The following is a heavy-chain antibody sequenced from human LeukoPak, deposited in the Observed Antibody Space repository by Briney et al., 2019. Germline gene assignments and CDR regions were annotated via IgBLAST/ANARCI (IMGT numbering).Heavy chain of an antibody. D-gene: IGHD5-18*01. CDR2: INHSGST. CDR3: ARRRGIQLWSAFDY. Sequence: SETLSLTCAVYGGSFSGYYWSWIRQPPGKGLEWIGEINHSGSTNHNPSLKSRVTISVDTSKNQFSLKLSSVTAADTAVYYCARRRGIQLWSAFDYWGQGTLVTVSS. CDR1: GGSFSGYY. J-gene: IGHJ4*02. V-gene: IGHV4-34*01.